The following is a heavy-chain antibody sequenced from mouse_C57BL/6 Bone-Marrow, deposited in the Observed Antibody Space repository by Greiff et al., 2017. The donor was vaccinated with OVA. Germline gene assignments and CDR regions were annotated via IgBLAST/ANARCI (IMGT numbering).Heavy chain of an antibody. Sequence: QVQLQQPGAELVMPGASVKLSCKASGYTFTSYWMHWVKQRPGQGLEWIGEIDPSDSYTNYNQKFKGKSTLTVDKSSSTAYMQLSSLTSEDSAVYYCARERGAWFAYWGQGTLVTVSA. J-gene: IGHJ3*01. CDR3: ARERGAWFAY. V-gene: IGHV1-69*01. CDR1: GYTFTSYW. CDR2: IDPSDSYT.